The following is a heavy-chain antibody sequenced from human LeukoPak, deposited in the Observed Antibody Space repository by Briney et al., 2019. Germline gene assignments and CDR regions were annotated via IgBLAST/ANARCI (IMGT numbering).Heavy chain of an antibody. CDR1: GFTFSSYG. J-gene: IGHJ4*02. D-gene: IGHD3-22*01. CDR3: AKDQLRGDYYDTSGYPTFDY. Sequence: PGGSLRLSCAASGFTFSSYGMHWVRQAPGKGLEWVAVISYDGSNKYYVDSVKGRFAISRDNSKNTLYLQMSSLRAEDTAVYYCAKDQLRGDYYDTSGYPTFDYWGQGTLITVSS. CDR2: ISYDGSNK. V-gene: IGHV3-30*18.